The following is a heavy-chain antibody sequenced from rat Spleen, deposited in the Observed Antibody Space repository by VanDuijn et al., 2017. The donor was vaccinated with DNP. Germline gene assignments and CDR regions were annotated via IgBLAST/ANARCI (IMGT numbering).Heavy chain of an antibody. CDR1: GYSITSNY. Sequence: EVQLQESGPGLVKPSQSLSLTCSVTGYSITSNYWGWIRKFPGNKMEWMGFISYSGGTRYNPSLKSRISITRDTSENQFFLHLNSVTTEDTATYYCARGPNYGGYPDFFDYWGQGVMVTVSS. CDR3: ARGPNYGGYPDFFDY. J-gene: IGHJ2*01. V-gene: IGHV3-1*01. D-gene: IGHD1-11*01. CDR2: ISYSGGT.